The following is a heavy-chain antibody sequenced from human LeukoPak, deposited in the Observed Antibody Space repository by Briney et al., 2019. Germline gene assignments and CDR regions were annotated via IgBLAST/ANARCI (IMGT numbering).Heavy chain of an antibody. CDR1: GFTVSSNY. J-gene: IGHJ4*02. CDR3: ARSDASGYYYGY. D-gene: IGHD3-22*01. CDR2: IYSGGST. Sequence: GGSLRLSCAASGFTVSSNYMSWVRQAPGKGLEWVSVIYSGGSTYYADSVKGRFTLSRDNSKNTLYLQMSSLRAEDTAVYYCARSDASGYYYGYWGQGTLVTVSS. V-gene: IGHV3-66*02.